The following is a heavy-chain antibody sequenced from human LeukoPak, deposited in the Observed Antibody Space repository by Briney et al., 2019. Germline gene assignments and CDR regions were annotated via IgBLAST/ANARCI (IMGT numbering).Heavy chain of an antibody. CDR2: IIPIFGTA. D-gene: IGHD2-15*01. Sequence: SVKVSCKASGGTFSSCAISWVRQAPGQGLEWMGGIIPIFGTANYAQKFQGRVTITADESTSTAYMELSSLRSEDTAVYYCARERIIPQEYYYYGMDVWGQGTTVTVSS. J-gene: IGHJ6*02. CDR1: GGTFSSCA. CDR3: ARERIIPQEYYYYGMDV. V-gene: IGHV1-69*13.